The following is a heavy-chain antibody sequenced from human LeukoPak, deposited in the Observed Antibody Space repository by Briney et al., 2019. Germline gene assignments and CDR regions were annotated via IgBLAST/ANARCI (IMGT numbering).Heavy chain of an antibody. J-gene: IGHJ4*02. CDR3: ARAGIFGTAGFDY. Sequence: PGGSLRLSCAASGFTFSSCSMNWVRQAPGKGLEWVSSISSSTYYIYYGDSVKGRFTVSRDNAKKSVYLQMNSLRAEDTAVYYCARAGIFGTAGFDYWGQGTLVTVSS. V-gene: IGHV3-21*01. D-gene: IGHD3-10*01. CDR2: ISSSTYYI. CDR1: GFTFSSCS.